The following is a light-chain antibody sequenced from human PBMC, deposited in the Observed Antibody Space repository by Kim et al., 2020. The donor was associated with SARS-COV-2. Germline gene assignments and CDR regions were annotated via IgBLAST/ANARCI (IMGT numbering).Light chain of an antibody. CDR2: KAS. V-gene: IGKV1-5*03. Sequence: DIQMTQSPSTLSASVGDRVTITCRASQSITTWLAWYQQKPGKAPKLLIYKASTLQSGVPARFSGSGSGTEFTLTISSLQPDDFATYYCQQYYGYSYTFGQGTKLEI. J-gene: IGKJ2*01. CDR3: QQYYGYSYT. CDR1: QSITTW.